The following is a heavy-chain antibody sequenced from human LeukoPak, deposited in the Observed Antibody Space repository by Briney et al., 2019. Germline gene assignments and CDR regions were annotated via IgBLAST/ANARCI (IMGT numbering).Heavy chain of an antibody. CDR2: INPNSGGT. Sequence: ASVNVSCKASGYTFTGYYMHWVRQAPGQGLEWMGWINPNSGGTNYAQKFQGWVTMTRDTSISTAYMELSRLRSDDTAVYYSARGQRSHYDFWSGAYYYYGMDVWGQGTTVTVSS. CDR3: ARGQRSHYDFWSGAYYYYGMDV. V-gene: IGHV1-2*04. J-gene: IGHJ6*02. D-gene: IGHD3-3*01. CDR1: GYTFTGYY.